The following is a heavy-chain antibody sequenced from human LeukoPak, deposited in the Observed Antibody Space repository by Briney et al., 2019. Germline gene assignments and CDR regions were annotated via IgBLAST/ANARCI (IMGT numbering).Heavy chain of an antibody. D-gene: IGHD1-7*01. CDR1: GGSISSSSYY. J-gene: IGHJ4*02. CDR3: AKDARNWNFPGQGDY. CDR2: IYYSGST. Sequence: SETLSLTCTVSGGSISSSSYYWGWIRQPPGKGLEWIGSIYYSGSTYYNPSLKSRVTISVDTSKNQFSLKLSSVTAADTAVYYCAKDARNWNFPGQGDYGGKGTLVTVSS. V-gene: IGHV4-39*02.